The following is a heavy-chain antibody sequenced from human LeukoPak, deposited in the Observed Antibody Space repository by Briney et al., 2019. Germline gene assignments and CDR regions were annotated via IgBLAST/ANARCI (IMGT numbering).Heavy chain of an antibody. V-gene: IGHV4-34*01. D-gene: IGHD6-13*01. CDR2: INHSGST. CDR1: GGSFSGYY. CDR3: ARGPPWYSSPGQFDY. J-gene: IGHJ4*02. Sequence: PSETLSLTCAVYGGSFSGYYWSWIRQPPGKGLEWIGEINHSGSTNYNPSLKSRVTISVDTSKNQFSLKLSSVTAADTALYYCARGPPWYSSPGQFDYWGQGTLVNVFS.